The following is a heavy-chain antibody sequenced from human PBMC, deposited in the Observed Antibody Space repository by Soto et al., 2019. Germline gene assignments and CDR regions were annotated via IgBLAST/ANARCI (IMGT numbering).Heavy chain of an antibody. Sequence: GGSLRLSCASSGFTFSSYAMSWVRQAPVKGLDWVSAISGSGGSTYYADSVKGRFTISRDNSKNTLYLQMNSLRAEDTAVYYCAKDRSWFGDNYYYYGMDVWGQGTTVTVSS. J-gene: IGHJ6*02. CDR3: AKDRSWFGDNYYYYGMDV. D-gene: IGHD3-10*01. CDR1: GFTFSSYA. V-gene: IGHV3-23*01. CDR2: ISGSGGST.